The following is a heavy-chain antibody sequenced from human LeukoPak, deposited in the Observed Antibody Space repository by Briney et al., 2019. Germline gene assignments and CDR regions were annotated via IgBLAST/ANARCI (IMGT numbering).Heavy chain of an antibody. CDR1: GYSFTSYW. D-gene: IGHD3-3*01. V-gene: IGHV5-51*01. CDR3: ARLVSSRVFDY. Sequence: GESLKISCKGSGYSFTSYWIGWVRQMPGKGPEWMGIIYPGDSDTRYSPSFQGQATISADKSISIAYLQWSSLKASDTAMYYCARLVSSRVFDYWGQGTLVTVSS. CDR2: IYPGDSDT. J-gene: IGHJ4*02.